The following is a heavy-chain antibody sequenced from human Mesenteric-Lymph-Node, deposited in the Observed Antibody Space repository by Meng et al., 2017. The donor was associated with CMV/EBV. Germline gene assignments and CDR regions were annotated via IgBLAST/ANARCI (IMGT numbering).Heavy chain of an antibody. CDR1: GFTFRSYA. D-gene: IGHD2-2*02. V-gene: IGHV3-30*04. CDR3: ATVSGGGYCSSTACYTWGLAVDH. Sequence: GESLKISCAASGFTFRSYAMNWVRQAPGRGLEWVAVISYDGSNIYYADSVKGRITVSRDNSKNTLYLQVNSLNTEDTAVYYCATVSGGGYCSSTACYTWGLAVDHWGQGTLVTVSS. J-gene: IGHJ4*02. CDR2: ISYDGSNI.